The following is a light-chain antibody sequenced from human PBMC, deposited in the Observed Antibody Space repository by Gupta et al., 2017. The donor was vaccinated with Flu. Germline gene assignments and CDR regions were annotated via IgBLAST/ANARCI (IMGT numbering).Light chain of an antibody. CDR2: TAA. CDR1: QDVSNW. Sequence: ILLIQSPSSVSASVGDRVTITCRASQDVSNWLAWYQQKPGKAPKLLIYTAASLQSGVPSRFSGSGSGTDFTLTISSLQPEDFATYYCQQAHSFPLTLGGGTKVEIK. V-gene: IGKV1-12*01. J-gene: IGKJ4*01. CDR3: QQAHSFPLT.